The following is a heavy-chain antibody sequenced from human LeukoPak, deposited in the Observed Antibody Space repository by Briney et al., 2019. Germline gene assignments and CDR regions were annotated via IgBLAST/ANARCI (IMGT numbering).Heavy chain of an antibody. CDR1: GGTFSSYA. CDR2: IIPIFGTA. V-gene: IGHV1-69*13. J-gene: IGHJ4*02. Sequence: SVKVSCKASGGTFSSYAISWVRQAPGQGLGWMGGIIPIFGTANYAQKFQGRVTITADESTSTAYMELSSLRSEDTAVYYCATGNLPDYDILTGYYSYYFDYWGQGTLVTVSS. D-gene: IGHD3-9*01. CDR3: ATGNLPDYDILTGYYSYYFDY.